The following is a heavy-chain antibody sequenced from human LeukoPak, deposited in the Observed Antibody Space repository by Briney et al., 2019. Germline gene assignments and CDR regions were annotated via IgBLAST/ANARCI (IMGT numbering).Heavy chain of an antibody. J-gene: IGHJ4*02. Sequence: ASVKVSCKASGYTFTSYGISWVRQAPGQGLEWMGWISAYNGNTNYAQKLQGRVTMTRDTSTSTVYMELSSLRSEDTAVYYCARGDGSSGYSFDYWGQGTLVTVSS. V-gene: IGHV1-18*01. CDR3: ARGDGSSGYSFDY. D-gene: IGHD3-22*01. CDR2: ISAYNGNT. CDR1: GYTFTSYG.